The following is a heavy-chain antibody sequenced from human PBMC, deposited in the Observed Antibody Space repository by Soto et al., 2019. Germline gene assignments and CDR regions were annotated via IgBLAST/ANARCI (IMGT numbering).Heavy chain of an antibody. D-gene: IGHD4-17*01. CDR1: GFTFRNYR. V-gene: IGHV3-64*01. Sequence: EVQLLESGGGLVQPGESLRLSCAASGFTFRNYRMHWVRQAPGGRLEYVAVINDDGSVTNYVSYVEGRFTISRDNSKNTLFLQMGSLRVEDMAVYYCAREPSSGDLDFWGQGTLVTVSS. CDR2: INDDGSVT. J-gene: IGHJ4*02. CDR3: AREPSSGDLDF.